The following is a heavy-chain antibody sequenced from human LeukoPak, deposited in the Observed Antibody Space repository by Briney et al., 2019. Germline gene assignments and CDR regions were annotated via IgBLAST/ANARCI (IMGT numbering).Heavy chain of an antibody. CDR3: ARGLNLYYYYMDV. J-gene: IGHJ6*03. Sequence: SETLSLTCAVYGGSFSGYYWSWIRQPPGKGLEWIGEINHSGGTNYNPSLKSRVTISVDTSKNQFSLKLSSVTAADTAVYYCARGLNLYYYYMDVWGKGTTVTVSS. CDR2: INHSGGT. CDR1: GGSFSGYY. V-gene: IGHV4-34*01.